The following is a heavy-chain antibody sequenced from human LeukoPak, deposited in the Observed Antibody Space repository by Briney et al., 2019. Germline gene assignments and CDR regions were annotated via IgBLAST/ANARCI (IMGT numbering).Heavy chain of an antibody. CDR2: ISSSGDYI. CDR1: GFTFSSYA. CDR3: ARGSTSCSY. D-gene: IGHD2-2*01. J-gene: IGHJ4*02. V-gene: IGHV3-21*01. Sequence: PGGSLRLSCAASGFTFSSYAMSWVRQAPGKGLEWVSSISSSGDYIYYADSVKGRFTISRDNAKNSLYLQMNSLRAEDTAVYYCARGSTSCSYWGQGTLVTVSS.